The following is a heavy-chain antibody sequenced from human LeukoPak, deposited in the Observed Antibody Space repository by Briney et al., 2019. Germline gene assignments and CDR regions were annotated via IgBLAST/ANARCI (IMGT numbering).Heavy chain of an antibody. CDR2: IYSGGST. V-gene: IGHV3-66*01. J-gene: IGHJ4*02. Sequence: GGSLRLSCAASGFTVSSNYMSWVRQAPGKGLEWVSVIYSGGSTYYADSVKGRFTISRDNSKNTLYLQMNSLRAEDTAVYYCAKDLAVVPAAAPFDYWGQGTLVTVSS. CDR3: AKDLAVVPAAAPFDY. D-gene: IGHD2-2*01. CDR1: GFTVSSNY.